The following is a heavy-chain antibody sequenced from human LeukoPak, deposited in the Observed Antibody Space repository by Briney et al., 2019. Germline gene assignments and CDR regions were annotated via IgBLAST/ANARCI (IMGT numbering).Heavy chain of an antibody. CDR2: ISGDGGST. Sequence: PGGSLRLSCAASGFTFGDYAMHWVRQAPGKGLEWVSLISGDGGSTYYADSVKGRFTISRDNSKNYLYLQMNSLRTEDTALYYCAKPTNEEDFYDSSGEGLDYWGEGTLVTVSS. D-gene: IGHD3-22*01. CDR3: AKPTNEEDFYDSSGEGLDY. CDR1: GFTFGDYA. J-gene: IGHJ4*02. V-gene: IGHV3-43*02.